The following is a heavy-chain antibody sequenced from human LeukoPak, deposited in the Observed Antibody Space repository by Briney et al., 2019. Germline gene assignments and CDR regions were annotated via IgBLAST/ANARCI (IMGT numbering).Heavy chain of an antibody. CDR2: IIPIFGTA. CDR3: ARSTGYCSGGRCPTLDY. CDR1: GGTFSSYA. V-gene: IGHV1-69*13. D-gene: IGHD2-15*01. J-gene: IGHJ4*02. Sequence: ASVKVSCKASGGTFSSYAISWVRQAPGQGLEWMGGIIPIFGTANYAQTFQGRVTITADESTSTAYMELSSLRSEDTAVYYCARSTGYCSGGRCPTLDYWGQGTLVTVSS.